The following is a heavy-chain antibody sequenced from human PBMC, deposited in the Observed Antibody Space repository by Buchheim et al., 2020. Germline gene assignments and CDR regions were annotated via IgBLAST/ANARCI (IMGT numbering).Heavy chain of an antibody. CDR2: VSSGDTT. CDR1: GFTFSDYA. J-gene: IGHJ4*02. V-gene: IGHV3-23*01. D-gene: IGHD3-10*01. CDR3: AKGHGSGSWLTDY. Sequence: EVQLLESGGGLVQPGGSLRLFCAASGFTFSDYAMNWVRQAPGKGLEWVSGVSSGDTTFYADSVKGRFTISRVNSKNTLYLQMNSLRADDTAIYYCAKGHGSGSWLTDYCGQGTL.